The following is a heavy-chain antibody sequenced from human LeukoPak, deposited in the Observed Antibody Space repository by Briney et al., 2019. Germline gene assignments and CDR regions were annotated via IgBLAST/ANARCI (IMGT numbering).Heavy chain of an antibody. CDR1: GFTFSSYA. Sequence: GGSLRLSCAASGFTFSSYAMSWVRQVPGKRLEWVSAISSGAGTTGYADSVKGRFTISRVNSKSTIYLQLNSLRAEDTAIYYCAKDLEQSYSGWSTSYDAWGQGTLVTVSS. V-gene: IGHV3-23*01. J-gene: IGHJ5*02. CDR2: ISSGAGTT. D-gene: IGHD6-19*01. CDR3: AKDLEQSYSGWSTSYDA.